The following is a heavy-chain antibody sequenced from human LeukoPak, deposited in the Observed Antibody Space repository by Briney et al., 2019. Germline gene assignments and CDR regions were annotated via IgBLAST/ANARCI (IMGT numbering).Heavy chain of an antibody. Sequence: SEALSVTCADHGGSLSGYYWNWLRQPPGKGLEWIGEINHSGSTNYKPSLKSRVTISVDTSKNQCSLKLSSVTAADTAVYYCTRGSKAAAEYYFVYSGQGTLVTVSP. J-gene: IGHJ4*02. CDR3: TRGSKAAAEYYFVY. CDR1: GGSLSGYY. V-gene: IGHV4-34*01. CDR2: INHSGST. D-gene: IGHD6-13*01.